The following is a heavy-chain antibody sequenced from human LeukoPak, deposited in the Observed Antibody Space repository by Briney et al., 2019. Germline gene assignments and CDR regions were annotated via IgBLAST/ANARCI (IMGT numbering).Heavy chain of an antibody. D-gene: IGHD6-13*01. CDR2: IHPSDSET. Sequence: GESLKISCRSSGHDFTSYWIAWVRQLPGKGLEWMGIIHPSDSETQYGPSFQGQVTISADKSISTAYLQWSSLKASDTAMYYCARQEAAADAILNYWGQGTLVTVSS. J-gene: IGHJ4*02. CDR1: GHDFTSYW. V-gene: IGHV5-51*01. CDR3: ARQEAAADAILNY.